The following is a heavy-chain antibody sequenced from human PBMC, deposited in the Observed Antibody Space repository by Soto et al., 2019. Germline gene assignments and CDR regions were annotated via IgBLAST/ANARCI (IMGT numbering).Heavy chain of an antibody. V-gene: IGHV4-59*08. Sequence: SETLSLTCTVSGGSMSSYYWSWIRQPPGKGLEWIGFIYYVGSTNYNPSFESRVTISVDTSRSQFSLNLSSVTAADTAVYYCASFPVIPGRDSSAIFDYWGQGTLVTVS. CDR1: GGSMSSYY. CDR2: IYYVGST. J-gene: IGHJ4*02. D-gene: IGHD3-22*01. CDR3: ASFPVIPGRDSSAIFDY.